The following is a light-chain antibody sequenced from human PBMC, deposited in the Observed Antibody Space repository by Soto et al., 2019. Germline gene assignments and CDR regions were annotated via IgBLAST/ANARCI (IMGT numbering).Light chain of an antibody. Sequence: EIVLTQSPGTLSLSPGERATLSCRASQSVSSDLAWYHQKPGQAPRLLIYSASTRATGIPARFSGSGSGTDFTLTLSSLEPEDFAVYYCQQYNNWPPITFGQGTRLEI. CDR2: SAS. V-gene: IGKV3-11*01. CDR3: QQYNNWPPIT. J-gene: IGKJ5*01. CDR1: QSVSSD.